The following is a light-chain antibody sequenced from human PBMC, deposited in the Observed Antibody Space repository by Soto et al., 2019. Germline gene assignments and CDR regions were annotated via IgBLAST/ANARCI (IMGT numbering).Light chain of an antibody. CDR3: HQYNGWPLK. CDR1: QNISRS. CDR2: RTS. V-gene: IGKV3-15*01. Sequence: EIVMTQSPVTLSVSPGERATLSCRASQNISRSLAWYQQKPGQGPSLLIYRTSTRAGGVPAMFSGGGSGTEFTLTFPRLQYEDCSVYYCHQYNGWPLKFGQGVKVEI. J-gene: IGKJ1*01.